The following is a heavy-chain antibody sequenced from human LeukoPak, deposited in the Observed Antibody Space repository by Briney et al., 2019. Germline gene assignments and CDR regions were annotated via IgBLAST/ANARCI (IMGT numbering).Heavy chain of an antibody. CDR2: IFHTGRT. CDR3: ARDGGYPTTDEGFDP. Sequence: PSETLSLTCKVSGYSIGRDYYWAWLRQPPGKGLEWIGSIFHTGRTAYNPSYESRLTISMDTSKNEFFLRLNSVTAADTAVYFCARDGGYPTTDEGFDPWGLGTLVTVSS. V-gene: IGHV4-38-2*02. CDR1: GYSIGRDYY. J-gene: IGHJ5*02. D-gene: IGHD5-12*01.